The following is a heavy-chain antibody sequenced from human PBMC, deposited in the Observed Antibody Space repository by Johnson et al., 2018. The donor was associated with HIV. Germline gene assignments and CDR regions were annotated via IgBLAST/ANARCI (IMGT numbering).Heavy chain of an antibody. Sequence: VQLVESGGGLVQPGGSLRLSCAASGFTFSDHYMDWVRQAPGKGLEWVGRSRNKANSYTTEYAASVKGRFTISRDDSKNSLYLQMNSLKTEDTAVYYCAREPEGWAFDIWGQWTMVTVSS. CDR3: AREPEGWAFDI. V-gene: IGHV3-72*01. CDR2: SRNKANSYTT. D-gene: IGHD1-26*01. CDR1: GFTFSDHY. J-gene: IGHJ3*02.